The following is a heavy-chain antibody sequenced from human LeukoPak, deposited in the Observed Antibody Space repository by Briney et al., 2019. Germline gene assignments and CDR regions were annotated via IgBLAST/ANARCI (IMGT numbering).Heavy chain of an antibody. J-gene: IGHJ4*02. CDR3: ARDDSSGSFDY. CDR2: IIPILGIA. V-gene: IGHV1-69*04. CDR1: GGTFSSYT. D-gene: IGHD3-22*01. Sequence: SMKVSCKASGGTFSSYTISWVRQAPGQGLEWMGRIIPILGIANYAQKFQGRVTITADKSTSTAYMELSSLRSEDTAVYYCARDDSSGSFDYWGQGTLVTVSS.